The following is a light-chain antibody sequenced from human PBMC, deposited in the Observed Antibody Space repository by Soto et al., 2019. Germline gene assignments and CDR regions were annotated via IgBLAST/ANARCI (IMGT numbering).Light chain of an antibody. V-gene: IGKV1-5*01. CDR3: QQYNSYTT. CDR2: DAS. CDR1: QSISTW. J-gene: IGKJ2*01. Sequence: DIQMTQSPSTLSASVGDRVTITCRASQSISTWLAWYQQKPGKAPKLLIYDASSLQSGVPSRLSGHGSGTDFTLTISSLQSDDFATYYCQQYNSYTTFGQGTKLEIK.